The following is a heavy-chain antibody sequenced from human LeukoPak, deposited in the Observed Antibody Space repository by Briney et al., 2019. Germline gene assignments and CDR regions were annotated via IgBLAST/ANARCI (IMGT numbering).Heavy chain of an antibody. CDR3: ASATDDYTHFDY. CDR2: INPSSGGT. D-gene: IGHD3-16*01. Sequence: ASVKVSCKASGYTFTAYYMHWVRQAPGQGLEWLGWINPSSGGTNYAQKLQGRVTMTRDTSTSTVYMELSSLRSEDTAVYYCASATDDYTHFDYWGQGTPVTVSS. CDR1: GYTFTAYY. J-gene: IGHJ4*02. V-gene: IGHV1-2*02.